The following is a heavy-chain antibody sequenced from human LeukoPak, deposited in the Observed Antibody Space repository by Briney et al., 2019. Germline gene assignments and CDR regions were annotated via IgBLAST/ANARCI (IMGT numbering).Heavy chain of an antibody. CDR2: INPSRNT. V-gene: IGHV4-34*01. J-gene: IGHJ5*02. Sequence: SETLSLTCAVFGGSFSGYYWNWIRQPPGKGLEWIGQINPSRNTNYNPSLKSRVTISVDTSKKQFSLKLSSVTAADTAVYYCARWGITMVRGVMRNWFDPWGQGTLVTVSS. CDR1: GGSFSGYY. CDR3: ARWGITMVRGVMRNWFDP. D-gene: IGHD3-10*01.